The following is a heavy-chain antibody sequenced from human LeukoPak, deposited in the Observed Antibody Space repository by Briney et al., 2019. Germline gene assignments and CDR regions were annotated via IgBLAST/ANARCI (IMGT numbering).Heavy chain of an antibody. J-gene: IGHJ4*02. V-gene: IGHV1-2*02. CDR2: INPNSGGT. CDR1: GYTFTGYY. Sequence: ASVTVSCKASGYTFTGYYMHWVRQAPGQGLEWMGWINPNSGGTNYAQKFQGRVTMTRDTSISTAYMELSGLRSDDTAVYYCARGGRTVVVVAATPQLMLDYWGQGTLVTVSS. D-gene: IGHD2-15*01. CDR3: ARGGRTVVVVAATPQLMLDY.